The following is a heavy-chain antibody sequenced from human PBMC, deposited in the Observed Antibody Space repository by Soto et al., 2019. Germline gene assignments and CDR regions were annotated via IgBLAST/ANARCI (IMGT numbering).Heavy chain of an antibody. V-gene: IGHV3-74*01. J-gene: IGHJ4*02. Sequence: EVQLVESGGGLVQPGGSLRLSCAASGFTFSSYWMHWVRQAPGKGLVWVSRINSDGSTTSYADSVKGRFTISRDNAKNTMYLQMNSVRAEDTAVYLCTRVSIGYYVVFDYWGQGTLVTVSS. D-gene: IGHD1-26*01. CDR3: TRVSIGYYVVFDY. CDR1: GFTFSSYW. CDR2: INSDGSTT.